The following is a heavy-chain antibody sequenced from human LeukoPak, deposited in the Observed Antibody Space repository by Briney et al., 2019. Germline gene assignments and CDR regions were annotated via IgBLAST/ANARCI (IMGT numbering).Heavy chain of an antibody. CDR3: TRGDWASGSYYEC. CDR2: IKSDGSDR. J-gene: IGHJ4*02. D-gene: IGHD3-16*01. V-gene: IGHV3-74*01. CDR1: GFSFNNYW. Sequence: GGCLRLSCAASGFSFNNYWMRWVRQVPGKGLVWVALIKSDGSDRRYADSVKGRFTISRDNAKNILFLQMDNLTAEDTAVYYYTRGDWASGSYYECWGQGKMVTVSS.